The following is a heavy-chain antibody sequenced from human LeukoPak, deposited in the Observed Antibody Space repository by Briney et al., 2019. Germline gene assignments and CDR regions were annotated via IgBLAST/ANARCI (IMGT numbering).Heavy chain of an antibody. CDR1: GFTFSSYW. Sequence: AGGSLRLSCAASGFTFSSYWMSWVRQAPGKGLEWVANIRQDGSEKYYVDSVKGRFTISRDNAKNSLCLQMDSLRAEDTAEYYCAKYRSWYYMDVWGKGATVTTSS. CDR2: IRQDGSEK. V-gene: IGHV3-7*03. D-gene: IGHD3-16*02. CDR3: AKYRSWYYMDV. J-gene: IGHJ6*03.